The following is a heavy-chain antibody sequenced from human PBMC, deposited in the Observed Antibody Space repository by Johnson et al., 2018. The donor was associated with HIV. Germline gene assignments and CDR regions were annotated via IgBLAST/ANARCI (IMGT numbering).Heavy chain of an antibody. CDR1: GFTVKNYA. V-gene: IGHV3-30*04. CDR2: LSYDGNNE. D-gene: IGHD3-16*01. Sequence: QVQLVESGGGVVQPGRSLRLSCAVSGFTVKNYAMHWVRQAPGKGLEWVAILSYDGNNEYYADSVKGRFTISRDNSNNTLYLQMNSLRVEDTAMYYCARQSLMAFDIWGQGTMVTVSS. J-gene: IGHJ3*02. CDR3: ARQSLMAFDI.